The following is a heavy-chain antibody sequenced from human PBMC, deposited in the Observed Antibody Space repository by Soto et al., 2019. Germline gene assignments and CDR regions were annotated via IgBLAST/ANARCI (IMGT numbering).Heavy chain of an antibody. Sequence: KPGGSLRLSCAASGFTFSNAWMSWVRQAPGKGLEWVGRIKSKTDGGTTDYAAPVKGRFTISRDDSKNTLYLQVNSLKTEDTAVYYCTTPVSEWLYYYYYGMDVWGQGTTVTVSS. J-gene: IGHJ6*02. CDR2: IKSKTDGGTT. CDR1: GFTFSNAW. V-gene: IGHV3-15*01. CDR3: TTPVSEWLYYYYYGMDV. D-gene: IGHD3-9*01.